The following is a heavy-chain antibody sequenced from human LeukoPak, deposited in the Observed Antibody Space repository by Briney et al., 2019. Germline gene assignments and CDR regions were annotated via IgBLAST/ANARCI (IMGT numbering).Heavy chain of an antibody. J-gene: IGHJ4*02. D-gene: IGHD2-21*02. Sequence: GESLKISCKGSGYSFIYYWIGWVRQMPGKGLEWMGIIYPGDSDTRYCPSFQGQVTISVDKSLSTAYLQWNSLKASDTAMYYCARQDGDSAYYFDYWGQGTLVTVSS. V-gene: IGHV5-51*01. CDR2: IYPGDSDT. CDR3: ARQDGDSAYYFDY. CDR1: GYSFIYYW.